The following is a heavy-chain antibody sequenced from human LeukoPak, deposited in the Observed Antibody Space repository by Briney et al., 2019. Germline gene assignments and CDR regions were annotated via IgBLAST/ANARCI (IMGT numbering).Heavy chain of an antibody. Sequence: PGGSLRLSCAASGFTFSSYGMSWVRQAPGKGLEWVSAISGSGGSTYYADSVKGRFTISRDNSQNTVSLQINSLRVEDTAVYYCYRKMGGMGPCSGGSCYSGVYYYYYMDVWGKGTTVTVSS. J-gene: IGHJ6*03. D-gene: IGHD2-15*01. CDR1: GFTFSSYG. CDR3: YRKMGGMGPCSGGSCYSGVYYYYYMDV. CDR2: ISGSGGST. V-gene: IGHV3-23*01.